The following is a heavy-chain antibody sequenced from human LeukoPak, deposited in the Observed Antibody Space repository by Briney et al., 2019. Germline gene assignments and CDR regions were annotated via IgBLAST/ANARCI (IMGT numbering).Heavy chain of an antibody. D-gene: IGHD3-22*01. CDR1: GFTFSSYG. CDR3: ARDYYDSSGYYSEYFQH. J-gene: IGHJ1*01. V-gene: IGHV3-33*01. CDR2: IWYDGSNK. Sequence: GGSLRVSCAASGFTFSSYGMHWVRQAPGKGLEWVAVIWYDGSNKYYADSVKGRFTISRDNSKNTLYLQMNSLRAEDTAVYYCARDYYDSSGYYSEYFQHWGQGTLVTVSS.